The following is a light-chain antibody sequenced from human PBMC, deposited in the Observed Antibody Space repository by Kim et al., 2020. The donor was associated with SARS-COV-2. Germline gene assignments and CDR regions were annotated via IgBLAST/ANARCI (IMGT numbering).Light chain of an antibody. CDR1: QRVLKS. V-gene: IGKV3-11*01. CDR3: QQRDNWSALN. J-gene: IGKJ1*01. Sequence: PGDRATLSCRASQRVLKSYLWSQQKHTEAPTLLLYDSAKRVFGIPARFSGSGGGTNFILTVTSLEHEDVLVFYCQQRDNWSALNFGQGTRVDIK. CDR2: DSA.